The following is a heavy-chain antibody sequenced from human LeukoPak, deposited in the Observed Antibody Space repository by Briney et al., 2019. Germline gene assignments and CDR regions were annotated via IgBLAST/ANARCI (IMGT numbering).Heavy chain of an antibody. J-gene: IGHJ4*02. CDR1: GYTFISYY. V-gene: IGHV1-46*01. D-gene: IGHD4-17*01. Sequence: GASVKVSCKASGYTFISYYMHWVRQAPGQGLEWMGAINPSGGGTSYAQKFQGRVTMTRDTSTSTVYMELSSLRSEDTAVYYCARGTGLGGDYVSNWGQGTLVTVSS. CDR2: INPSGGGT. CDR3: ARGTGLGGDYVSN.